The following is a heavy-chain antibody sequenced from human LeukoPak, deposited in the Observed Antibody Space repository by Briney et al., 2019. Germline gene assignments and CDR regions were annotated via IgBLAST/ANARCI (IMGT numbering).Heavy chain of an antibody. CDR3: ARGQYTGYPPH. D-gene: IGHD5-12*01. Sequence: SETLSLTCAVYGGSFTDYYWSWIRRPPGKGLEWIGEINHSGYTNYNPSLKSRVSVSVDTSKNQFSLKLSSVTAADTTVYYCARGQYTGYPPHWGEGTLVTVSS. CDR2: INHSGYT. CDR1: GGSFTDYY. V-gene: IGHV4-34*01. J-gene: IGHJ4*02.